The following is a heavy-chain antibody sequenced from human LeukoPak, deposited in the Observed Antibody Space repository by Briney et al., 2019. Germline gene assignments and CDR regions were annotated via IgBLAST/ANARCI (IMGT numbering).Heavy chain of an antibody. D-gene: IGHD3-22*01. Sequence: ASVKVSCKDSGYTFTSYAMHWVRQAPGQRLEWMGWINAGNGNTKYSQRFQGRVTITRDTSASTAYMELSSLRSEDTAVYYCARDRDDSSGYFHFDYWGQGTLVTVSS. V-gene: IGHV1-3*01. CDR1: GYTFTSYA. CDR3: ARDRDDSSGYFHFDY. CDR2: INAGNGNT. J-gene: IGHJ4*02.